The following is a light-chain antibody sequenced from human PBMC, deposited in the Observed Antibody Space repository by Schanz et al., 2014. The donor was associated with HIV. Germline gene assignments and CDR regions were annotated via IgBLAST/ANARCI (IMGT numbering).Light chain of an antibody. V-gene: IGLV1-51*01. CDR1: TSNVVSNY. Sequence: QSVLTQPPSVSAAPGQKITISCSGGTSNVVSNYVSWYQQGPGTAPKLLIYDNSKRPSGTPDRFSGSKSGTSATLGITGLQTGDEADFYCGTWDSGLSLVLFGGGTKLTVL. CDR3: GTWDSGLSLVL. CDR2: DNS. J-gene: IGLJ2*01.